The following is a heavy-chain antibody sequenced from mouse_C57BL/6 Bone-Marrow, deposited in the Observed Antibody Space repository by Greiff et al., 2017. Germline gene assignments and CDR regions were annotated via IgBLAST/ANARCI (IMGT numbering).Heavy chain of an antibody. CDR1: GFTFSSYG. D-gene: IGHD2-1*01. CDR3: ARVGYGKEGYFDY. CDR2: ISSGGSYT. J-gene: IGHJ2*01. Sequence: EVKLMESGGDLVKPGGSLKLSCAASGFTFSSYGMSWVRQTPDKRLEWVATISSGGSYTYYPDSVKGRFTISRGNAKNTLYLQLSSLKSEDTAMYYGARVGYGKEGYFDYGGQGTTLTVSS. V-gene: IGHV5-6*01.